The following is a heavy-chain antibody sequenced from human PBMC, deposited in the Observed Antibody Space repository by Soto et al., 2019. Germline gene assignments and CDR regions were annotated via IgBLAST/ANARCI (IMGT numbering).Heavy chain of an antibody. CDR1: GGTFSSYA. J-gene: IGHJ6*02. CDR3: ARDQGGGGSDYKPSCYCGMDV. V-gene: IGHV1-69*06. D-gene: IGHD1-26*01. Sequence: GASVKVSCKASGGTFSSYAISWVRQAPGQGLEWMGGIIPNFGAANYAQKFQGRVTITADKSTSTAYMELSSLRSEDTAVYYCARDQGGGGSDYKPSCYCGMDVWGQGTTVTVSS. CDR2: IIPNFGAA.